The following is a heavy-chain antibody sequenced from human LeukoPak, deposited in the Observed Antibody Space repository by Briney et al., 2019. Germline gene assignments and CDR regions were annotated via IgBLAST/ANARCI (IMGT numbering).Heavy chain of an antibody. CDR1: GGSISRGGYS. V-gene: IGHV4-31*03. CDR3: ARGRGYGLPGAFDI. Sequence: SQTLSLTCTVAGGSISRGGYSWSWIRQHPGKGLEWIGYISYTGNTYYNPSLKSRVTISVDKSQNQCSLKLSSVTAADTAVYYCARGRGYGLPGAFDIWGQGTMVTVSS. J-gene: IGHJ3*02. CDR2: ISYTGNT. D-gene: IGHD5-18*01.